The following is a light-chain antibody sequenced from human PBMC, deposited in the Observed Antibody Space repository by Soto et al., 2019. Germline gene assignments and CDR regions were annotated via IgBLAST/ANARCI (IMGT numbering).Light chain of an antibody. CDR1: SSNIGAGHD. J-gene: IGLJ7*01. V-gene: IGLV1-40*01. CDR3: QSYDRSLSGSV. CDR2: GNS. Sequence: QSVLTQPRSVSGAPGQRVTISSTGRSSNIGAGHDVHWYQQFPGTAPKLLIRGNSNRPSGVSDRFSGSKSGTSASLAITGLQSEDQADYYCQSYDRSLSGSVFGGGTQLTVL.